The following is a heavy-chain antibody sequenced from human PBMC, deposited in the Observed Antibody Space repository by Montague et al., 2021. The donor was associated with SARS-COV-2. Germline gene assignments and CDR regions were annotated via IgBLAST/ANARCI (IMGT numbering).Heavy chain of an antibody. V-gene: IGHV3-9*01. J-gene: IGHJ4*02. CDR1: GFTFDDYA. CDR2: ISWNGGRL. Sequence: SLRLSRAVSGFTFDDYAMHWVRQAPGKGLEWVAGISWNGGRLGYADSVKGRFTISRDNAKNSLYLQMNSLRPEGTALYYCAKDTGAAAGTLGYCDYWGQGTLVTVSS. CDR3: AKDTGAAAGTLGYCDY. D-gene: IGHD6-13*01.